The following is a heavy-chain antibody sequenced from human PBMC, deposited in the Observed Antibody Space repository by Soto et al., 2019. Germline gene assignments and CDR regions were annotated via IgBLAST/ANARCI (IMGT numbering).Heavy chain of an antibody. J-gene: IGHJ4*02. Sequence: PGGSLRLSCAASGFPFDSYAMSWVRQAPGKGLEWFSAINDSGGSTYYADSVKGRFTISRDNSKNVLSLHMNSLRAEDSAVYYCVKGSRSSRPYYFDYSGQGALVTVPS. D-gene: IGHD2-2*01. V-gene: IGHV3-23*01. CDR2: INDSGGST. CDR3: VKGSRSSRPYYFDY. CDR1: GFPFDSYA.